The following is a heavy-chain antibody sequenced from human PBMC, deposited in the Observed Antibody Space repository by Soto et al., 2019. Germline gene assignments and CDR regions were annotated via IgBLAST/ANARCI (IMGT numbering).Heavy chain of an antibody. D-gene: IGHD3-3*01. CDR2: IKSKTDGGTT. J-gene: IGHJ4*02. CDR1: GFTFSNAW. CDR3: TTDKYGFLEWLFGEYYFDY. Sequence: GGSLRLSCGASGFTFSNAWMSWVRQAPGKGLEWVGRIKSKTDGGTTDYAAPVKGRFTISRDDSKNTLYLQMNSLKTEDTAVYYCTTDKYGFLEWLFGEYYFDYWGQGTLVTVSS. V-gene: IGHV3-15*01.